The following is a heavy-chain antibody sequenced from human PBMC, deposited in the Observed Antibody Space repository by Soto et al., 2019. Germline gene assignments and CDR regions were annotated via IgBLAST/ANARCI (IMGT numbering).Heavy chain of an antibody. J-gene: IGHJ4*02. Sequence: LESGGALVQPGGSLRLSCAASGFTFSNYAMTWVRQTPGKGLERVATIMKSGDSAHYADSVGGRFTVSRDNSINVLYLQMNALRAEDTARYFCARESGGDWGYVDFWGQGSQVTVSS. V-gene: IGHV3-23*01. D-gene: IGHD2-21*02. CDR2: IMKSGDSA. CDR1: GFTFSNYA. CDR3: ARESGGDWGYVDF.